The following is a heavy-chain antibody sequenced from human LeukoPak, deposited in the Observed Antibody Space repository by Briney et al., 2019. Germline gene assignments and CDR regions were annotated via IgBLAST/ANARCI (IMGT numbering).Heavy chain of an antibody. CDR2: ITSSSSYI. J-gene: IGHJ4*02. CDR1: GFTFSSYE. D-gene: IGHD6-13*01. CDR3: ARVTWLSAAGTEGNFDY. Sequence: GGSLRLSCAASGFTFSSYEMNWVRQAPGKGLEWVSSITSSSSYIYYADSVKGRFTISRHNAKNSLYLQMDSLRAEDTAVYYCARVTWLSAAGTEGNFDYWGQGTLVTVSS. V-gene: IGHV3-21*01.